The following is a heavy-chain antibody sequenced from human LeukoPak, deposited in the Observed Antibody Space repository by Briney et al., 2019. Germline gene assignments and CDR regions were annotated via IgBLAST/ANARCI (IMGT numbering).Heavy chain of an antibody. D-gene: IGHD4-17*01. V-gene: IGHV3-48*01. CDR1: GFTFSSYS. CDR3: ARQNGYGDYGDWFDP. CDR2: ISSSSSTI. J-gene: IGHJ5*02. Sequence: GGSLRLSCAASGFTFSSYSMNWVRQAPGKGLEWVSYISSSSSTIYYADSVKGRFTISRDNAKNSLYLQMNSLRAEDTAVYYCARQNGYGDYGDWFDPWGQGTLVTVTS.